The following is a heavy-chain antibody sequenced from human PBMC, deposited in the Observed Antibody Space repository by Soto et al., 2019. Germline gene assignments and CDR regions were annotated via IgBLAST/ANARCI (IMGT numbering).Heavy chain of an antibody. CDR1: GGSFSGYY. D-gene: IGHD1-26*01. CDR3: ARGARGVGATYYYYYDMDV. V-gene: IGHV4-34*01. Sequence: SETLSLTCAVYGGSFSGYYWSWIRQPPGKGLEWIGEINHSGSTNYNPSLKSRVTISVDTSKNQFSLKLSSATAADTAVYYGARGARGVGATYYYYYDMDVWGKGTTVTVSS. J-gene: IGHJ6*03. CDR2: INHSGST.